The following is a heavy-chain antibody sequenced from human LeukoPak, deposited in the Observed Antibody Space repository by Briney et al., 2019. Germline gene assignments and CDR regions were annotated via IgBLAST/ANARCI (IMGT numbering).Heavy chain of an antibody. D-gene: IGHD3-10*01. J-gene: IGHJ3*02. Sequence: PGGSLRLSCAASGFTFSSCSMNWVRQAPGKGLEWVSSISSSSSYIYYADSVKGRFTISRDNAKNSLYLQMNSLRAEDTAVYYCARDSPEFGEGAFDIWGQGTMVTVSS. CDR2: ISSSSSYI. V-gene: IGHV3-21*01. CDR3: ARDSPEFGEGAFDI. CDR1: GFTFSSCS.